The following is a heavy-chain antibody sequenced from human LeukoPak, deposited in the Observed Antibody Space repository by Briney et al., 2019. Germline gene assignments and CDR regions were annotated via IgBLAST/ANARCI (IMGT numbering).Heavy chain of an antibody. CDR2: IRSKTNNYAT. J-gene: IGHJ4*02. CDR3: TRLRGEKASGDY. D-gene: IGHD2-21*01. V-gene: IGHV3-73*01. CDR1: GFTISGSA. Sequence: GGSLRLSCAASGFTISGSAMHWVRQVSGKGLEWVGRIRSKTNNYATEYAVSVKGRFTISRDDSKNTVYLQMNSLKTEDTALYYCTRLRGEKASGDYWGQGTLVTVSA.